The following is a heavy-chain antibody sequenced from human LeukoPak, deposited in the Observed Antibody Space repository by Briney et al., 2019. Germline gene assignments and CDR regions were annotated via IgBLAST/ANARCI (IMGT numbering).Heavy chain of an antibody. Sequence: PSETLSVTCADYGGSFSGYYWSWIRQPPGRGLDWIGEINQSGSTNYNTSLRSRATISVDTSKNQFSLKLRSVAAAETAVYYCAGVEGYSSGWLNWFDGGSQGTLVTVSS. CDR1: GGSFSGYY. CDR3: AGVEGYSSGWLNWFDG. CDR2: INQSGST. J-gene: IGHJ5*02. D-gene: IGHD6-25*01. V-gene: IGHV4-34*01.